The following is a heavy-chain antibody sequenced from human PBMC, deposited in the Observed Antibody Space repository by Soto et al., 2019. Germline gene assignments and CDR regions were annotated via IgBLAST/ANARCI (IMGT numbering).Heavy chain of an antibody. Sequence: APVKVSCKASGYSFTDSHIHWVRQAPGQGLEWLGRINPKRGGTSTAQTFQGWVTMTTDTSISTASMELTRLTSDDTAIYYCARGDATGCSNGVCIFFYIVNMDAWGQGTTVPVS. CDR2: INPKRGGT. V-gene: IGHV1-2*04. CDR1: GYSFTDSH. J-gene: IGHJ6*02. D-gene: IGHD2-8*01. CDR3: ARGDATGCSNGVCIFFYIVNMDA.